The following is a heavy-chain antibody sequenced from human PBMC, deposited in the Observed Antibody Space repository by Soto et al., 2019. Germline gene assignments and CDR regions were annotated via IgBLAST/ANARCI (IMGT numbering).Heavy chain of an antibody. J-gene: IGHJ6*02. CDR2: IIPIFGTA. CDR1: GGTFSSYA. D-gene: IGHD5-12*01. CDR3: AGGGYKLLGAYYYYYYGMDV. Sequence: SVKVSCKASGGTFSSYAISWVRQAPGQGLEWMGGIIPIFGTANYAQKFQGRVTITADESTSTAYMELSSLRSEDTAVYYCAGGGYKLLGAYYYYYYGMDVWGQGTTVTVSS. V-gene: IGHV1-69*13.